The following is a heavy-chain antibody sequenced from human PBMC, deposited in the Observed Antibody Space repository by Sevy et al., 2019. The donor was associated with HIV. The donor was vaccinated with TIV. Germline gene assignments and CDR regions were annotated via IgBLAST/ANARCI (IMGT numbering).Heavy chain of an antibody. Sequence: GESLKISCKGSEYSFSNYWIGWVRQMPGKGLEWMGIIYPDDSDTRYSPSFQAQFTISVDKSINTASLQWSSLKASDTGMYYCARRKPTASYYHDSSGSPGYFDYWGQGTLVTVSS. D-gene: IGHD3-22*01. CDR2: IYPDDSDT. V-gene: IGHV5-51*01. CDR3: ARRKPTASYYHDSSGSPGYFDY. J-gene: IGHJ4*02. CDR1: EYSFSNYW.